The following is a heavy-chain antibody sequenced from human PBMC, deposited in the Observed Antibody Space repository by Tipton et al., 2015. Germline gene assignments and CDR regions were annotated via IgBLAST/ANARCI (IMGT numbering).Heavy chain of an antibody. V-gene: IGHV3-11*01. CDR2: ISDSGFTI. CDR1: GFTFSDYY. Sequence: SLRLSCAASGFTFSDYYMTWIRQAPGKGLEWVSDISDSGFTIYYADSVKGRFTISRDNANHSLYLQMNSLRAEDTAIYYCARDQGGNYHYWSGYYTDATDYWGQGTLVTVSA. D-gene: IGHD3-3*01. CDR3: ARDQGGNYHYWSGYYTDATDY. J-gene: IGHJ4*02.